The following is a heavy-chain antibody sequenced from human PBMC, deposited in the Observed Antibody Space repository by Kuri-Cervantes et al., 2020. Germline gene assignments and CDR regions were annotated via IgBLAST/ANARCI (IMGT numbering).Heavy chain of an antibody. D-gene: IGHD2-15*01. V-gene: IGHV3-30-3*01. J-gene: IGHJ5*02. CDR1: GYTFTGYY. CDR3: ARDGAGMVVSNWFDH. Sequence: SCKASGYTFTGYYMHWVRQAPGKGLEWVAVITYDGSNKYYAESVKGRFTISRDNSKNSPYLQMNSLRDEDTAVYYCARDGAGMVVSNWFDHWGQGTLVTVSS. CDR2: ITYDGSNK.